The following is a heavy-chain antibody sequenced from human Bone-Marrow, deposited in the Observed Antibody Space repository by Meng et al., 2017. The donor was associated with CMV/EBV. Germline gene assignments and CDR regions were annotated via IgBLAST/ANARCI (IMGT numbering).Heavy chain of an antibody. CDR3: ARDAGTEWYWFDP. V-gene: IGHV3-11*01. CDR2: ISKNGRTI. J-gene: IGHJ5*02. CDR1: GFTFGDYY. Sequence: GESLKISCEASGFTFGDYYMSWIRQAPGKGLEWVSYISKNGRTIYYADSVKGRFTISRDNAKNSLYLQMNSLRAEDTAVYYCARDAGTEWYWFDPWGQGTLVTVSS. D-gene: IGHD6-13*01.